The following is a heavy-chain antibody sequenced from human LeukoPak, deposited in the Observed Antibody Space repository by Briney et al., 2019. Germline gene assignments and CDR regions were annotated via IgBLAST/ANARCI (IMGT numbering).Heavy chain of an antibody. CDR1: GFTFSSYS. V-gene: IGHV3-21*01. D-gene: IGHD6-13*01. Sequence: GGSLRLSCAASGFTFSSYSMNWVRQAPGKGLEWVSSISSSSSYIYYADSVKGRFTISRDNAKNSLYLQMNSLRAEDTAVYYCAGEGYAAAGLPLFDYWGQGTLVTVSS. CDR2: ISSSSSYI. J-gene: IGHJ4*02. CDR3: AGEGYAAAGLPLFDY.